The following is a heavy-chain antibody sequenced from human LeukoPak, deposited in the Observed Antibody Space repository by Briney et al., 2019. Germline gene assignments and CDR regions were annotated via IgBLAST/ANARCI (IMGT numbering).Heavy chain of an antibody. J-gene: IGHJ4*02. CDR1: GGSISSGSYY. D-gene: IGHD3-3*01. Sequence: PSQTLSLTCTVCGGSISSGSYYWSWIRQPAGKGLEWIGRIYTSGSTNYNPSLKSRVTISVDTSKNQFSLKLSSVTAADTAVYYCARDNAFWSGIPTFDYWGQGTLVTVSS. CDR3: ARDNAFWSGIPTFDY. CDR2: IYTSGST. V-gene: IGHV4-61*02.